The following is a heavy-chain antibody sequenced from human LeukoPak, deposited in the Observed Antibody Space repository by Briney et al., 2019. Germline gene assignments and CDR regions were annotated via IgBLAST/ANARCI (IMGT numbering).Heavy chain of an antibody. D-gene: IGHD1-20*01. V-gene: IGHV4-34*01. CDR1: GGSFSGYY. Sequence: SETLSLTCAVYGGSFSGYYWSWIRQPPGKGLEWIGEINHSGSTNYNPSLKSRVTISVDTSKNQFSLKLSSVTAADTAVYYCERGDNWNESPTIYYFDYWGQGTLVTVSS. J-gene: IGHJ4*02. CDR2: INHSGST. CDR3: ERGDNWNESPTIYYFDY.